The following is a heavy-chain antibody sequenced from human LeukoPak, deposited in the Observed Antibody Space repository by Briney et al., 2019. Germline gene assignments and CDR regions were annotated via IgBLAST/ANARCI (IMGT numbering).Heavy chain of an antibody. CDR2: INHSGST. V-gene: IGHV4-34*01. CDR1: GGSFSGYY. J-gene: IGHJ4*02. D-gene: IGHD2-2*01. Sequence: SETLSLTCAVYGGSFSGYYWSWIRQPPGKGLEWIGEINHSGSTIYNPSLKSRVTISVDTSKNQFSLKLSSVTAADTAVYYCARGYCSSTSCPFDYWGQGTLVTVSS. CDR3: ARGYCSSTSCPFDY.